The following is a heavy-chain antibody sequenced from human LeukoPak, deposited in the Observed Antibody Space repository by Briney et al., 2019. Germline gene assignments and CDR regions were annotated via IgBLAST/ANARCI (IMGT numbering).Heavy chain of an antibody. Sequence: GGSLRLSCAASGFTFSSYEMNWVRHAPGKGLEWVSYISSSGSTIYYADSVKGRFTISRDSAKNSLYLQMNSLRAEDTAVYYCAREEIVPAAYFDYWGQGTLVTVSS. D-gene: IGHD2-2*01. CDR2: ISSSGSTI. CDR3: AREEIVPAAYFDY. CDR1: GFTFSSYE. J-gene: IGHJ4*02. V-gene: IGHV3-48*03.